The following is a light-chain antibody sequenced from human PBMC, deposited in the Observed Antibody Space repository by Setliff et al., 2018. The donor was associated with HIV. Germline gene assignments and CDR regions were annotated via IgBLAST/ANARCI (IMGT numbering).Light chain of an antibody. CDR1: SSDVGTYNY. J-gene: IGLJ1*01. CDR2: DVS. CDR3: SSYTSSTTYV. Sequence: QSVLTQPASVSGSPGQSITISCTGTSSDVGTYNYVSWYQQHPGKAPKLMVYDVSQRPSGVSNRFSGSKSGNTASLTISGLQAEDEADYYCSSYTSSTTYVFGPGTKVTV. V-gene: IGLV2-14*01.